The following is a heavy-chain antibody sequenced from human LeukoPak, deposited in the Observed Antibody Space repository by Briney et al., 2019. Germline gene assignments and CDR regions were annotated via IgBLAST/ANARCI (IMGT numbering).Heavy chain of an antibody. J-gene: IGHJ4*02. CDR3: AAGLRDLGSLDY. CDR2: ITPFNGNT. D-gene: IGHD5-24*01. Sequence: ASVKVPCKASGYTSTYRYLHWVRQAPGQAPEWMGWITPFNGNTDYAQKFQDRVTITRDRSMSTAYMEVSSLRSEDTAKYFCAAGLRDLGSLDYWGQGTLVTVSS. V-gene: IGHV1-45*02. CDR1: GYTSTYRY.